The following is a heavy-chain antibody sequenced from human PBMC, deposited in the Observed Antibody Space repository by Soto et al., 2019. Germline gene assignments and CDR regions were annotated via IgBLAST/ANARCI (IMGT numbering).Heavy chain of an antibody. CDR3: AKDAYSSTWYAEFDY. CDR1: GFTFSRYA. V-gene: IGHV3-23*01. CDR2: LSGSGDST. Sequence: EVQLLESGGGLVQPGGSLRLSCAASGFTFSRYALSWVRQAPGKGLEWVTGLSGSGDSTNYADSVKGRFTISRDNSKSTMYLQTNSLRAEDTAVYYCAKDAYSSTWYAEFDYWGQGTLVTVSS. J-gene: IGHJ4*02. D-gene: IGHD6-13*01.